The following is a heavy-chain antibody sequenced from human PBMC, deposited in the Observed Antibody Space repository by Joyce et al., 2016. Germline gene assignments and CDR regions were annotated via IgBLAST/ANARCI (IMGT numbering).Heavy chain of an antibody. Sequence: EVQLVESGGGLVQPGGSLRLSGEASGVTLNSHEMNWVRQAPGKGWELVSYISSSGTVKYNADSVKGRFSVYRDNGKNLVYLQMNSLRAEDTAGYYCAREGRIETIMGGDDYYYGMDVWGQGTTVTVSS. CDR2: ISSSGTVK. J-gene: IGHJ6*02. CDR3: AREGRIETIMGGDDYYYGMDV. V-gene: IGHV3-48*03. D-gene: IGHD2-8*01. CDR1: GVTLNSHE.